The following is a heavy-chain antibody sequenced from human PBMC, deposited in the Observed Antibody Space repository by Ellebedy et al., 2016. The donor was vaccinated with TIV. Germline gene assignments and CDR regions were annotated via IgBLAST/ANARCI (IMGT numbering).Heavy chain of an antibody. J-gene: IGHJ4*02. D-gene: IGHD4-17*01. Sequence: AASVKVSCKSSGYTFTSYTIHWVRQASGQGLVWMGWMNPNSGDTGYSLKFQGRVTMTTNRSVSTAYMELLSLASDDTAMYYCAREGGRGYGEIDDWGQGTLVTVSS. CDR3: AREGGRGYGEIDD. CDR1: GYTFTSYT. V-gene: IGHV1-8*01. CDR2: MNPNSGDT.